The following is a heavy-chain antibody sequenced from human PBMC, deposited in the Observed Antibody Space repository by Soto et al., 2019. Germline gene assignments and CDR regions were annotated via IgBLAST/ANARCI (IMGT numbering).Heavy chain of an antibody. D-gene: IGHD6-19*01. Sequence: GGSLGLSCAASEFTVSNAWMSWVRQPPGEGLEWVGRIKSKTDGGTTDYVAPVKGRFIISRDDSKNMVYLQMNSLKTEDTAMYYCTTGQVAGTRDYWGQGTLVTVSS. CDR3: TTGQVAGTRDY. CDR2: IKSKTDGGTT. CDR1: EFTVSNAW. V-gene: IGHV3-15*01. J-gene: IGHJ4*02.